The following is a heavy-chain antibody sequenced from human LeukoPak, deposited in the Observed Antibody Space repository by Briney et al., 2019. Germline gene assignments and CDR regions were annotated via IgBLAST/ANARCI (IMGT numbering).Heavy chain of an antibody. J-gene: IGHJ5*02. CDR1: GGSISSGSYY. V-gene: IGHV4-39*07. Sequence: SETLSLTCTVSGGSISSGSYYWGWIRQPPGKGLEWIGSIYYSGSTYYNPSLKSRVTISVDTSKNQFSLKLSSVTAADTAVYYCARDSTYDRPISPWGQGTLVTVSS. CDR2: IYYSGST. CDR3: ARDSTYDRPISP. D-gene: IGHD3-22*01.